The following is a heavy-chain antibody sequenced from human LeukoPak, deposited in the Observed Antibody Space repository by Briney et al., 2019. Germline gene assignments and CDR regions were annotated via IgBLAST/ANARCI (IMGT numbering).Heavy chain of an antibody. CDR1: GFTFTNYG. CDR3: ARAKPKNMVRGLIMRRESRYYFDY. V-gene: IGHV3-23*01. J-gene: IGHJ4*02. D-gene: IGHD3-10*01. CDR2: ISGSGITI. Sequence: PGGSLRLSCAASGFTFTNYGMTWVRQAPGKGLEWVSTISGSGITICYADSVKGRVTISRDNSKSTLYIQMNSLRAEDTAVYYCARAKPKNMVRGLIMRRESRYYFDYWGQGTLVTVSS.